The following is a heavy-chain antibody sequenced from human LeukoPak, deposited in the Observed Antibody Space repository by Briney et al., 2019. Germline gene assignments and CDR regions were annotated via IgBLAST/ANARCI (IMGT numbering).Heavy chain of an antibody. CDR1: GFTVSSNY. D-gene: IGHD3-10*02. V-gene: IGHV3-48*03. CDR2: IRSSGSTI. Sequence: GGSLRLSCAASGFTVSSNYMNWVRQAPGKGLEWVSYIRSSGSTIYYADSVKGRFTISRDNAKNSLYLLMNSLRAEDTAVYYCAELGITMIGGVWGKGTTVTISS. J-gene: IGHJ6*04. CDR3: AELGITMIGGV.